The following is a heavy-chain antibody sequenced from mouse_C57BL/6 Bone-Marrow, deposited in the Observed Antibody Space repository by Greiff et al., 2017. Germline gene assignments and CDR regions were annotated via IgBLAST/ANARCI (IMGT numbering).Heavy chain of an antibody. J-gene: IGHJ2*01. CDR1: GFTFRDYG. CDR3: ARPDY. Sequence: EVMLVESGGGLVKPGGSLKLSCAASGFTFRDYGMHWVRQAPEKGLEWVAYISSGSSTIYYADTVKGRFTISRDNAKNTLFLQMTSLRSEDTAMYYCARPDYWGQGTTLTVSS. CDR2: ISSGSSTI. V-gene: IGHV5-17*01.